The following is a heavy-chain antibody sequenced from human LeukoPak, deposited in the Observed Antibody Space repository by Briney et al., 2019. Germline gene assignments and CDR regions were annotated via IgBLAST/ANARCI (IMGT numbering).Heavy chain of an antibody. D-gene: IGHD2-2*02. Sequence: GWSLRLSCTASGFTFASCAMSWVRQAPGKGLEWVSTICGSCVNTYYADSVTGRFTISRDNSKSTVDLQMNSLRAEDTALYYCATGCVGSPSCYTTGYDHWGQGTLVTVSS. J-gene: IGHJ4*02. CDR2: ICGSCVNT. CDR3: ATGCVGSPSCYTTGYDH. CDR1: GFTFASCA. V-gene: IGHV3-23*01.